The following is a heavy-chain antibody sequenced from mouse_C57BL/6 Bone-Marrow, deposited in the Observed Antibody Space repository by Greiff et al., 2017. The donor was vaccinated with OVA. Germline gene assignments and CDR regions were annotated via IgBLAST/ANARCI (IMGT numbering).Heavy chain of an antibody. Sequence: QVQLQQSGAELVRPGASVTLSCKASGYTFTDYEMHWVKQTPVHGLEWIGAIDPETGGTNYNEKFKSKATLTVDKSSSTAYMQLSSLTSEDSAVYYCARLLGDYWGQGTTLTVSS. CDR1: GYTFTDYE. V-gene: IGHV1-15*01. CDR3: ARLLGDY. CDR2: IDPETGGT. D-gene: IGHD4-1*01. J-gene: IGHJ2*01.